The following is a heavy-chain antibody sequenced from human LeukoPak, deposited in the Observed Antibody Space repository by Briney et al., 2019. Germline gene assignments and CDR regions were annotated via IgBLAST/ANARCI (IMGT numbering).Heavy chain of an antibody. CDR1: GGSISSSSYY. Sequence: SETLSLTCTVSGGSISSSSYYWSRNRQPPGQGLVGFGSIYDSGSTYYNPYLKSRITISVDKSKNQLSLKLRSVTAADTAVYYCARQKTGYCSGGSCYRSPPNSGWFDPWGQGTLVT. CDR3: ARQKTGYCSGGSCYRSPPNSGWFDP. V-gene: IGHV4-39*01. J-gene: IGHJ5*02. D-gene: IGHD2-15*01. CDR2: IYDSGST.